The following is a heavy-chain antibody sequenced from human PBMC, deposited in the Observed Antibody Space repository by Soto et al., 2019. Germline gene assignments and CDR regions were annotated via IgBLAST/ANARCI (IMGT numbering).Heavy chain of an antibody. V-gene: IGHV1-69*13. CDR3: ARSEAPIVGATFNWFDP. Sequence: VASVKVSCKASGGTFSSYAISWVRQAPGQGLEWVGGIIPIFGTADYAQKFQGRVTITADESTSTAYMELSSLRSEDTAVYYCARSEAPIVGATFNWFDPWGQGTLVTVSS. CDR1: GGTFSSYA. CDR2: IIPIFGTA. J-gene: IGHJ5*02. D-gene: IGHD1-26*01.